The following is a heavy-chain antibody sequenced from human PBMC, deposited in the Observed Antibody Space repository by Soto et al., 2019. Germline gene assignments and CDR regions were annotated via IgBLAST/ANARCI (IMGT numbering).Heavy chain of an antibody. Sequence: SVGSLRLSCGASGFIFSKYSMNWVRQTPGKGLEWLSYISSNSVTIYYADSVRGRFTIFRDNSKNSLYTQMNGLRDEDTAVYYWASEDILGSRSFDYWGQGALVT. CDR3: ASEDILGSRSFDY. V-gene: IGHV3-48*02. CDR2: ISSNSVTI. D-gene: IGHD1-26*01. J-gene: IGHJ4*02. CDR1: GFIFSKYS.